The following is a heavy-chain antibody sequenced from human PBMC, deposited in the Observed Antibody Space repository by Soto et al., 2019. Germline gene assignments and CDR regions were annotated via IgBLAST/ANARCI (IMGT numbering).Heavy chain of an antibody. D-gene: IGHD3-10*01. CDR1: GFTFSTYA. J-gene: IGHJ4*02. CDR2: ISDDGNNK. Sequence: QVQLVESGGGVVQPGRSLRLSCAASGFTFSTYAMHWVRQAPGKGLEWVAVISDDGNNKYYADSVKGRFTISRDYSKNRLYLQMNSLRAVDTAVYYCARGANLWFGEPFAYWGQGALVTVSS. CDR3: ARGANLWFGEPFAY. V-gene: IGHV3-30-3*01.